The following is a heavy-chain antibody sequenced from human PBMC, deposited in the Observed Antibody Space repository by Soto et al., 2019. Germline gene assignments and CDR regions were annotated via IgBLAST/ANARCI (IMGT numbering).Heavy chain of an antibody. Sequence: SETLSLTCAVYGGSFSGYYWSWIRQPPGKGLEWIGEINHSGSTNYNPSLKSRVTISVDTSKNQFSLKLSSVTAADTAVYYCARRRANCSGGSCYSLFDYWGQGALVTVSS. J-gene: IGHJ4*02. V-gene: IGHV4-34*01. CDR2: INHSGST. CDR3: ARRRANCSGGSCYSLFDY. CDR1: GGSFSGYY. D-gene: IGHD2-15*01.